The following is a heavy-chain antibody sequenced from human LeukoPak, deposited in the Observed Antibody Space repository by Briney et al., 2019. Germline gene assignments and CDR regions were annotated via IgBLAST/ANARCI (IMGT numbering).Heavy chain of an antibody. CDR1: GFTFSSSA. V-gene: IGHV3-30-3*01. Sequence: PGRSLRLSCAASGFTFSSSAMPWVRQAPDKGLEWVAVVSYDGSNDYYADSVKGRSTITRDTTKNTRYVQMDILRADDPAVYYCARDRDSSGWYEGFDYWGQGTLVTVSS. CDR2: VSYDGSND. CDR3: ARDRDSSGWYEGFDY. D-gene: IGHD6-19*01. J-gene: IGHJ4*02.